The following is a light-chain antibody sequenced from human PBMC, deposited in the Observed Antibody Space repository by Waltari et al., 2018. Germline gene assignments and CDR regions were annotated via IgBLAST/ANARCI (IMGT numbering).Light chain of an antibody. V-gene: IGLV3-19*01. Sequence: SSELTQDPAVSVALGQTVRITCQGDSLRSYYATWYQQKAGQAPILVFDGQNNRPSGIPDRFSGSYSGRTASLTITGAQAEDEADYYCSSRDSGAHRHVFGTGTKVTVL. CDR1: SLRSYY. J-gene: IGLJ1*01. CDR2: GQN. CDR3: SSRDSGAHRHV.